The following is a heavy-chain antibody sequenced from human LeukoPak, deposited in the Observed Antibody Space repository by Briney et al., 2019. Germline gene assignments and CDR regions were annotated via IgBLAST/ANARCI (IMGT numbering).Heavy chain of an antibody. J-gene: IGHJ3*02. D-gene: IGHD1-14*01. V-gene: IGHV3-74*01. CDR2: INTDGSST. CDR3: ARDGLNRKAFDI. Sequence: GGSLRLSCADSGFTFSSYWMHWVRHAPGKGLVWVSRINTDGSSTNYADSVKGRFTISRDNAKNTLYLQMNSLRAEDTAVYYCARDGLNRKAFDIWGQGTMVTVSS. CDR1: GFTFSSYW.